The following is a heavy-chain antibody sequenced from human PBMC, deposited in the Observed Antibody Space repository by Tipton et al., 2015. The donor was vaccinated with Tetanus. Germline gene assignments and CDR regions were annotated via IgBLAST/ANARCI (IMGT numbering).Heavy chain of an antibody. D-gene: IGHD3-10*01. CDR2: ISPYNGKT. CDR3: GRASGYHYGSGSYYSGEDY. Sequence: QLVQSGPEVKKPGASVKVSCKTSGYSFTRYGISWVRQAPGQGLEWMGWISPYNGKTNYAQKLQGRDTMTTDTSTSTASTEVRSLTYDDTAVYYCGRASGYHYGSGSYYSGEDYWGQGTLVTVSS. V-gene: IGHV1-18*01. CDR1: GYSFTRYG. J-gene: IGHJ4*02.